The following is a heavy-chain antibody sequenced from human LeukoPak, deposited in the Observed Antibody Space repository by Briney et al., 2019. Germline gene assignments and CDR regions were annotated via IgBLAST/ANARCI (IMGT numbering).Heavy chain of an antibody. CDR3: ARDRYCSGGSCYFGHYYYYMDV. Sequence: QSGGSLRLSCAASGFTFSSYSMNWVRQAPGKGLEWVSYISSSSSTIYYADSVKGRFTISRDNAKNSLYLQMNSLRAEETAVYYCARDRYCSGGSCYFGHYYYYMDVWGKGTTVTVSS. CDR1: GFTFSSYS. D-gene: IGHD2-15*01. CDR2: ISSSSSTI. J-gene: IGHJ6*03. V-gene: IGHV3-48*01.